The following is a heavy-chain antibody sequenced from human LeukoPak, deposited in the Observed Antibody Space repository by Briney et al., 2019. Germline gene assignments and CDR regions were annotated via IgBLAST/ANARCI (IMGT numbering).Heavy chain of an antibody. V-gene: IGHV3-30*01. Sequence: PGGSLRLSCAASGFTFSSYAMHWVRQAPGKGLEWVAVISYDGSNKYCADSVKGRFTISRDNSKNTLYLQMNSLRAEDTAVYYCARDGHYYYMDVWGKGTTVTVSS. J-gene: IGHJ6*03. CDR2: ISYDGSNK. CDR1: GFTFSSYA. CDR3: ARDGHYYYMDV.